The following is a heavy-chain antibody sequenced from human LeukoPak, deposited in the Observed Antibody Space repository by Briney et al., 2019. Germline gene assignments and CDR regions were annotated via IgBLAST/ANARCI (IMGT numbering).Heavy chain of an antibody. D-gene: IGHD3-16*01. J-gene: IGHJ4*02. CDR1: GFTFSNYA. CDR3: ARGMRRRLGDDYFDY. CDR2: ISSRGDST. V-gene: IGHV3-23*01. Sequence: PGGSLRLSCAASGFTFSNYAMSWVRQVPGRGLEWVSTISSRGDSTYDADSVKGRFTISRDNSKNSLYLQMNSLRAEDTAVYYCARGMRRRLGDDYFDYWGQGTLVTVSS.